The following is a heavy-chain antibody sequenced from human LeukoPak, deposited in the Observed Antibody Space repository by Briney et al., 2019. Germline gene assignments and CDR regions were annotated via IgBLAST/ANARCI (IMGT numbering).Heavy chain of an antibody. J-gene: IGHJ4*02. Sequence: KPSETLSLTCAVYGGSFSGNYWSWIRQPPGKGLEWIGEINHSGSTNYNPSLKSRVTISVDTSKNQFSLKLSSVTAADTAVYYCARSPVVPARSGYFDYWGQGTLVTVSS. D-gene: IGHD2-2*01. V-gene: IGHV4-34*01. CDR1: GGSFSGNY. CDR3: ARSPVVPARSGYFDY. CDR2: INHSGST.